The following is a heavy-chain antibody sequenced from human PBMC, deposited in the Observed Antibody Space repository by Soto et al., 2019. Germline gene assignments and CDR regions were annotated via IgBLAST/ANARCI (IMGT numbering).Heavy chain of an antibody. CDR2: LIPIFGTA. CDR1: GDTFYNYA. Sequence: AASVKVSCKASGDTFYNYAISWVRQAPGRGLEWMGGLIPIFGTANYAHKFQGRVTITADESASTAYMELSSVRSEDTAVYYCARTYSSASWGRYYYYYYGMDVWGQGTTVTVSS. D-gene: IGHD6-6*01. CDR3: ARTYSSASWGRYYYYYYGMDV. J-gene: IGHJ6*02. V-gene: IGHV1-69*13.